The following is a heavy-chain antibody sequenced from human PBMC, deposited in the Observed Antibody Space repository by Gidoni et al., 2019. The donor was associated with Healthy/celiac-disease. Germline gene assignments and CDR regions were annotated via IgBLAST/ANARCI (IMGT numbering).Heavy chain of an antibody. V-gene: IGHV3-21*01. CDR1: GFTFRSYS. D-gene: IGHD3-22*01. CDR3: ARAPTYYYDSSVNY. Sequence: AASGFTFRSYSMNWVRQAPGKGLEWVLSISSSSSYIYYADSVKGRFTISRDNAKNSLYLQMNSLRAEDTAVYYCARAPTYYYDSSVNYWGQGTLVTVSS. CDR2: ISSSSSYI. J-gene: IGHJ4*02.